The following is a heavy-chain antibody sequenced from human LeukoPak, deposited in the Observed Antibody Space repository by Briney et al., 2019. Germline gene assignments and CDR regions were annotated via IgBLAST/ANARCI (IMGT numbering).Heavy chain of an antibody. CDR3: ARAPSYEYCTNGVCSNYFDY. CDR1: GYTFTSYG. J-gene: IGHJ4*02. V-gene: IGHV1-18*01. CDR2: ISAYNGNT. D-gene: IGHD2-8*01. Sequence: ASVKVSCKASGYTFTSYGISWVRQAPGQGLEWMGWISAYNGNTNYAQKLQGRVTMTTDTSTSTAYMELRSLRSDDTAVYYCARAPSYEYCTNGVCSNYFDYWGQGTLVTVSS.